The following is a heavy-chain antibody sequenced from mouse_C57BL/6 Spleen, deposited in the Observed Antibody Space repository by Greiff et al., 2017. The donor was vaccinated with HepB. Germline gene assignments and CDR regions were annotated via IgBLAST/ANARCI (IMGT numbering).Heavy chain of an antibody. CDR1: GFTFSSYA. Sequence: EVHLVESGEGLVKPGGSLKLSCAASGFTFSSYAMSWVRQTPEKRLEWVAYISSGGDYIYYADTVKGRFTISRDNARNTLYLQMSSLKSEDTAMYYCTIYGSSYYFDYWGQGTTLTVSS. D-gene: IGHD1-1*01. CDR3: TIYGSSYYFDY. V-gene: IGHV5-9-1*02. J-gene: IGHJ2*01. CDR2: ISSGGDYI.